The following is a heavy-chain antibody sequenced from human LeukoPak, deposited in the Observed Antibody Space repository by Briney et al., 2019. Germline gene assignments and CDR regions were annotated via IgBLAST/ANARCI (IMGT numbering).Heavy chain of an antibody. CDR2: IYYSGST. Sequence: SETLSLTCTVSGGSISSSSYYWSWIRQPPGKGLEWIGYIYYSGSTNYNPSLKSRVTISVDTPKNQFSLKLSSVTAADTAVYYCARDRMYPVYGDYVSASDIWGQGTMVTVSS. CDR3: ARDRMYPVYGDYVSASDI. D-gene: IGHD4-17*01. J-gene: IGHJ3*02. CDR1: GGSISSSSYY. V-gene: IGHV4-61*01.